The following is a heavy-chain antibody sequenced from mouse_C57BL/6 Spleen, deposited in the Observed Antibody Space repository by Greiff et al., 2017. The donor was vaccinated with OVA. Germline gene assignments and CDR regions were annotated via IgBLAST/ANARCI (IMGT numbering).Heavy chain of an antibody. V-gene: IGHV1-64*01. CDR1: GYTFTSYW. CDR2: IHPNSGST. D-gene: IGHD1-1*01. J-gene: IGHJ4*01. CDR3: ARRYYGSSHLYAMDY. Sequence: QVQLQQPGAELVKPGASVKLSCKASGYTFTSYWMHWVKQRPGQGLEWIGMIHPNSGSTNYNEKFKSKATLTVDKSSSTAYMQLSSLTSEDSAVYYCARRYYGSSHLYAMDYWGQGTSVTVSS.